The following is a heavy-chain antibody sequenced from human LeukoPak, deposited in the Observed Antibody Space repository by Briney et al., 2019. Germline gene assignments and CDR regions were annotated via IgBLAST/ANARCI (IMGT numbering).Heavy chain of an antibody. D-gene: IGHD6-19*01. CDR3: ARKYSSGWYGVAEHFQH. J-gene: IGHJ1*01. CDR1: GFTFSSYW. CDR2: INSDGSST. V-gene: IGHV3-74*01. Sequence: GGSLRLSCAASGFTFSSYWMHWVRQAPGKGLVWVSRINSDGSSTSYADSVKGRFTISRDNAKNTLYLQMNSLRAEDTAVYYCARKYSSGWYGVAEHFQHWGQGTLVTVSS.